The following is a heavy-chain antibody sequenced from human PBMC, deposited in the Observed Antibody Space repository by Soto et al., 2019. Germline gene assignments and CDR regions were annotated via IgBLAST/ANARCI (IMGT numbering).Heavy chain of an antibody. V-gene: IGHV5-10-1*01. CDR2: IDPSDSYT. Sequence: GESLTISCEGSGYTFTSYYITWARQLPGKGLEWMGRIDPSDSYTTYNPSFQGHVTISADKSIRTAYLQWSSLEASDSAMYYWARGHAAIVCKGVDVWGQGTRVTVSS. CDR3: ARGHAAIVCKGVDV. J-gene: IGHJ6*02. CDR1: GYTFTSYY. D-gene: IGHD6-25*01.